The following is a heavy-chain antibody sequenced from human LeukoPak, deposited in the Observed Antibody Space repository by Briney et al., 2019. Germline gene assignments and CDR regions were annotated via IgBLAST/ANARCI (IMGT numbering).Heavy chain of an antibody. Sequence: ASVKVSCKVSGYTLTELSMHWVRRAPGKGLEWMGGFDPEDGETIYAQKFQGRVTMTEDTSTDTAYMELSSLRSEDTAVYYCATQWLRTSGVSNAFDIWGQGTMVTVSS. CDR1: GYTLTELS. CDR2: FDPEDGET. CDR3: ATQWLRTSGVSNAFDI. J-gene: IGHJ3*02. V-gene: IGHV1-24*01. D-gene: IGHD5-12*01.